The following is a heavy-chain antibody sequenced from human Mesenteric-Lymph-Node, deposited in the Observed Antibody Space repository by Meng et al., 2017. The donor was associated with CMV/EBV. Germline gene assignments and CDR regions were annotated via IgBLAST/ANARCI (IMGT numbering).Heavy chain of an antibody. J-gene: IGHJ4*02. D-gene: IGHD4-23*01. Sequence: QTKQWGDGLLKPSDTLSLTCAGYGGSFSGYYWSWIRQPPGKGLEWIGEINHSGSTNYNPSLKSRVTISVDTSKNQFSLKLSSVTAADTAVYYCARHQRWLKSEGGFNYWGQGTLVTVSS. V-gene: IGHV4-34*01. CDR2: INHSGST. CDR1: GGSFSGYY. CDR3: ARHQRWLKSEGGFNY.